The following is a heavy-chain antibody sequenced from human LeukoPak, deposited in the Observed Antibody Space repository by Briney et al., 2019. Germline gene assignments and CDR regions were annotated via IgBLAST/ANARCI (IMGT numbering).Heavy chain of an antibody. CDR1: GFTFSSYA. V-gene: IGHV3-23*01. CDR2: ISGSGNNT. J-gene: IGHJ4*02. CDR3: AKDSVLLWFGELLYFDY. Sequence: PGRSLRLSCAASGFTFSSYAMSWVRQAPGKGLEWVSAISGSGNNTYYADSVKGRFTISRDNSKNTLYLQMNSLRAEDTAIYYCAKDSVLLWFGELLYFDYWGQGTLVTVSS. D-gene: IGHD3-10*01.